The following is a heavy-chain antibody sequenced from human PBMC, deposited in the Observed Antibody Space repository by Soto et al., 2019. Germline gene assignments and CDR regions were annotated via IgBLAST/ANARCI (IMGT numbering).Heavy chain of an antibody. CDR2: IIPIFGTA. CDR1: GGTFSSYA. D-gene: IGHD3-10*01. CDR3: ASSGSSSAAYYYYGMDV. J-gene: IGHJ6*02. Sequence: SVKGSCKASGGTFSSYAISWVRQAPGQGLEWMGGIIPIFGTANYAQKFQGRVTITADESTSTAYMELSSLRSEDTAVYYCASSGSSSAAYYYYGMDVWGQGTTVTVSS. V-gene: IGHV1-69*13.